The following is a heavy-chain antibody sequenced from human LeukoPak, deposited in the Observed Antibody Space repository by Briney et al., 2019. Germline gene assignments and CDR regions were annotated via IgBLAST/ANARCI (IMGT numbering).Heavy chain of an antibody. Sequence: GGSLRPPCPPSGSTFSSYWMGWAGQAPGKGLEWVANIIQDGSEKYYVDSVKGRFTISRDNAKNSLYLQMNSLRAEDTAVYYCARLGYPSGMDVWGQGTTVTVSS. D-gene: IGHD2-15*01. CDR2: IIQDGSEK. J-gene: IGHJ6*02. V-gene: IGHV3-7*05. CDR3: ARLGYPSGMDV. CDR1: GSTFSSYW.